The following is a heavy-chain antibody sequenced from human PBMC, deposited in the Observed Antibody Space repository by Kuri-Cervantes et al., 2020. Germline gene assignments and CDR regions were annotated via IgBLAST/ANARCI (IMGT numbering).Heavy chain of an antibody. CDR1: GFTFDDYA. CDR3: AKGEYGSYSA. Sequence: GGSLRLSCAASGFTFDDYAMHWVRQAPGKGLGWVSGISWNSGSIGYADSVKGRFTISRDNSKNTLYLQMNSLRAEDTAVYYCAKGEYGSYSAWGQGTLVTVSS. D-gene: IGHD1-26*01. V-gene: IGHV3-9*01. J-gene: IGHJ5*02. CDR2: ISWNSGSI.